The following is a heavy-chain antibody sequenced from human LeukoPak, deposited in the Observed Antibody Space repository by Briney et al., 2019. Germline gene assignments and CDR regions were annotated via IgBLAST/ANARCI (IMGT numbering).Heavy chain of an antibody. CDR3: ATSQHKGGSGSLDY. D-gene: IGHD3-10*01. Sequence: ASVKVSCKVSGYNLTELSMHWVRQAPGKGLEWMGGFDPEDGETIYAQRFQGRVTMTEDTSTDTAYMELSSLRSEDTAVYYCATSQHKGGSGSLDYWGQGTLVTVSS. V-gene: IGHV1-24*01. CDR2: FDPEDGET. CDR1: GYNLTELS. J-gene: IGHJ4*02.